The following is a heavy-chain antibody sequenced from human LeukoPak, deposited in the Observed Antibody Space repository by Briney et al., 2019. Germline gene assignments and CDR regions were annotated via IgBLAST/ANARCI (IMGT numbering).Heavy chain of an antibody. V-gene: IGHV1-8*01. Sequence: ASVKVSCKASGYTFTSYDINWVRQATGQGLEWMGWMNPNSGNTGYAQKFQGRVTMTRNTSISTAYMELSSLRSEDTAVYYCARVYCSGGSCYFDYWGQGTLVTVPS. CDR2: MNPNSGNT. CDR3: ARVYCSGGSCYFDY. J-gene: IGHJ4*02. D-gene: IGHD2-15*01. CDR1: GYTFTSYD.